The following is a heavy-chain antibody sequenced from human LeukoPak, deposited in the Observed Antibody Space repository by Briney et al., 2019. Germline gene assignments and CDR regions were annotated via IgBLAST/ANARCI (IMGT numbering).Heavy chain of an antibody. D-gene: IGHD6-19*01. V-gene: IGHV3-74*01. CDR2: INTDGSST. J-gene: IGHJ3*02. CDR1: GFTFSSYW. CDR3: ARGATYSSGWYRGAFDI. Sequence: GGSLRLSCAASGFTFSSYWMHWVRHAPRKGLVWVSRINTDGSSTSYADSVKGRFTISRDNAKNTLYLQMNSLRAEDTAVYYCARGATYSSGWYRGAFDIWGQGTMVTVSS.